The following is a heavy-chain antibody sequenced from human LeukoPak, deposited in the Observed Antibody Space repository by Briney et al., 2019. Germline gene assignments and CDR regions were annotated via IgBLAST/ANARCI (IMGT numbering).Heavy chain of an antibody. CDR1: GFSLSTNGVG. Sequence: SGPTLVHPTQPLTLTCTFSGFSLSTNGVGVGWIRQPPEKALEWLALIYCDGDKSYSQPLQSRLTITNDTSQNQLPLTMPHIASVDTATYYCTLTGSSIWGQGTLVTVSS. V-gene: IGHV2-5*02. J-gene: IGHJ4*02. D-gene: IGHD2-2*01. CDR3: TLTGSSI. CDR2: IYCDGDK.